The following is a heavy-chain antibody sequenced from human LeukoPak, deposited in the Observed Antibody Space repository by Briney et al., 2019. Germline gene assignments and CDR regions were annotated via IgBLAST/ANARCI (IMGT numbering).Heavy chain of an antibody. CDR1: GFTFSSYG. Sequence: GRSLRLSCAASGFTFSSYGMHWVRQAPGKGLEWVAVIWYDGSNKYYADSVKGRFTISRDNSKNTLYLQMNSLRAEDTAVYYCARDPTMIVVEYYFDYWGQETLVTVSS. J-gene: IGHJ4*02. CDR2: IWYDGSNK. CDR3: ARDPTMIVVEYYFDY. V-gene: IGHV3-33*01. D-gene: IGHD3-22*01.